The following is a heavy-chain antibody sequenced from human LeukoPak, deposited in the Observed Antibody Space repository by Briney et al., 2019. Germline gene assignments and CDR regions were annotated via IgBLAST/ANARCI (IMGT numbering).Heavy chain of an antibody. D-gene: IGHD4-17*01. J-gene: IGHJ4*02. Sequence: PSQTLSLTCPVSGGSFSSGGYYWSWIRQHPGKGLEWIGYIYYSGRTYYNPSLKSRVTISVDTSKNQFSLKLSSVTAADTAVYHCARSRYGDYGFCPYYWGQGTLVTVSS. V-gene: IGHV4-31*03. CDR3: ARSRYGDYGFCPYY. CDR1: GGSFSSGGYY. CDR2: IYYSGRT.